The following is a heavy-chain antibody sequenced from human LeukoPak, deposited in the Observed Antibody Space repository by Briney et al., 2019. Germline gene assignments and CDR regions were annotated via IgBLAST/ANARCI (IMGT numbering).Heavy chain of an antibody. D-gene: IGHD3-3*01. CDR1: TLTFSSYV. CDR2: VSGSGGTT. Sequence: GGSLRLSCAASTLTFSSYVMTWVRQAPGKGLEWVAIVSGSGGTTDYADSVKGRFTISRDNAKNSLYLQMNSLRAEDTAVYYCARPKVESSITIFGVVEIGFDYWGQGTLVTVSS. CDR3: ARPKVESSITIFGVVEIGFDY. J-gene: IGHJ4*02. V-gene: IGHV3-23*01.